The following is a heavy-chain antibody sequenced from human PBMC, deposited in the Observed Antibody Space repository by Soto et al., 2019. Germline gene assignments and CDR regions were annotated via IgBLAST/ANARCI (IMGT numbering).Heavy chain of an antibody. CDR1: GGTFSSYA. J-gene: IGHJ4*02. D-gene: IGHD3-16*01. CDR2: IIPIFGTA. Sequence: QVQLVQSGAEVKKPGSSVKVSCKASGGTFSSYAISWVRQAPGQGLEWMGGIIPIFGTANYAQKFQGRVTITADESTSTADMELSSLRAEDTAVYYCATRDPAYPQFDYWGQGTLVTVSS. V-gene: IGHV1-69*12. CDR3: ATRDPAYPQFDY.